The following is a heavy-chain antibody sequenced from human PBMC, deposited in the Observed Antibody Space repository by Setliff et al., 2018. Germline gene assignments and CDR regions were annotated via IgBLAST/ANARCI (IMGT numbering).Heavy chain of an antibody. CDR2: IYVSTGST. D-gene: IGHD3-22*01. Sequence: SETLSLTCTVSGDSISSGIYHWSWIRQSAGKGLEWIGRIYVSTGSTNYNPSLKSRVTISVDTSKNQFSLKLSSVTAADTAVYYCARGKIRITMIVVPTGGAFDIWGQGTMVTVSS. V-gene: IGHV4-61*02. J-gene: IGHJ3*02. CDR1: GDSISSGIYH. CDR3: ARGKIRITMIVVPTGGAFDI.